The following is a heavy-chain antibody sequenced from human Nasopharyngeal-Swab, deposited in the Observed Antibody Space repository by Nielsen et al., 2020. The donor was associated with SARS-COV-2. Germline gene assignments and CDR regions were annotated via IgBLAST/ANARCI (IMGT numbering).Heavy chain of an antibody. V-gene: IGHV3-7*01. J-gene: IGHJ5*02. CDR2: IKQDGSEK. CDR1: GFTFSSYW. Sequence: GESLKISCAASGFTFSSYWMSWVRQAPGKGLEWVANIKQDGSEKYYADSVKGRFTISRDNSKNTLYLQMNSLRAEDTAVYYCARGANWFDPWGQGTLVTVSS. CDR3: ARGANWFDP.